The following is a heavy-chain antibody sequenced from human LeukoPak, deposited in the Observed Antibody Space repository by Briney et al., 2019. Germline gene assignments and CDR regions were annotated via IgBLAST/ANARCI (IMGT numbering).Heavy chain of an antibody. CDR1: GGPLSSHY. D-gene: IGHD3-10*01. J-gene: IGHJ5*02. CDR3: ARDGGFYGLGP. V-gene: IGHV4-4*07. CDR2: IYTTGKT. Sequence: SETLSLTCTVSGGPLSSHYWSWIRQPAEKGLEWIGRIYTTGKTKYNPSLEARITMSVDTSKNQFSLKLNSVTAADTAVYYCARDGGFYGLGPWGQGILVTVAS.